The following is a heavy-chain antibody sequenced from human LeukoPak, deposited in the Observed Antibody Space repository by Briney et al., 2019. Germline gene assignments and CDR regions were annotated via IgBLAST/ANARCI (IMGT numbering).Heavy chain of an antibody. CDR1: GFTFSSYW. V-gene: IGHV3-7*04. CDR3: ARGGYSYVSYYYFDY. Sequence: GGSLRLSCAASGFTFSSYWMSWVRQAPGKGLEWVANIKQDGSEKYYVDSVKGRFTISRDNAKNSLYLQMNSLRAEDTAVYYCARGGYSYVSYYYFDYWGQGTLVTVSS. J-gene: IGHJ4*02. D-gene: IGHD5-18*01. CDR2: IKQDGSEK.